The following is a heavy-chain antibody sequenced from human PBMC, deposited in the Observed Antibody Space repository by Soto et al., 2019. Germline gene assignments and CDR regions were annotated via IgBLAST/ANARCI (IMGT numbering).Heavy chain of an antibody. CDR3: ARHIPYDFWSGSYYYYYMDV. D-gene: IGHD3-3*01. V-gene: IGHV4-31*03. Sequence: PSETLSLTCTVSGGSISSGGYYWSWIRQHPGKGLEWIGYIYYSGSTYYNPSLKSRVTISVDTSKNQFSLKLSSVTAADTAVYYCARHIPYDFWSGSYYYYYMDVWGKGTTVTVSS. CDR1: GGSISSGGYY. CDR2: IYYSGST. J-gene: IGHJ6*03.